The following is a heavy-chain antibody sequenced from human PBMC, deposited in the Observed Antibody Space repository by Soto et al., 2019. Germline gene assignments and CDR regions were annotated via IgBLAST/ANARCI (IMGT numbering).Heavy chain of an antibody. CDR1: GFTFSSYS. J-gene: IGHJ4*02. Sequence: GGSLRLSCAASGFTFSSYSMNWVRQAPGKGLEWVSYISSSSSTIYYADSVKGRFTISRDNAKNSLYLQMNSLRAEDTAVYYCARDRSKSLDPYYDFWSGPKLKNDYWGQGTLVTVSS. D-gene: IGHD3-3*01. CDR3: ARDRSKSLDPYYDFWSGPKLKNDY. V-gene: IGHV3-48*01. CDR2: ISSSSSTI.